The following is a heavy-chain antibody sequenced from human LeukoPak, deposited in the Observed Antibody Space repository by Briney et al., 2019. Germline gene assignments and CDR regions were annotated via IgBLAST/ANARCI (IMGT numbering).Heavy chain of an antibody. D-gene: IGHD2-15*01. J-gene: IGHJ6*03. CDR3: AIFIVAIDDYMDV. CDR2: ISAYNGKT. V-gene: IGHV1-18*01. CDR1: GCAFSRYG. Sequence: ASVSVSCKESGCAFSRYGISWVGQAPGQGIEWMGWISAYNGKTNYAQTLQGRVTMTTDTSTSTAYMELRSLRSDDTAVYYCAIFIVAIDDYMDVWGKVTTVTVSS.